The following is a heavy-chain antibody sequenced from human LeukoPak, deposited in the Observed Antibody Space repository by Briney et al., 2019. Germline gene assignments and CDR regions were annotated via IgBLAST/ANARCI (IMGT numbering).Heavy chain of an antibody. CDR3: ASSIVAGDYFDY. CDR1: GFTFSSYS. CDR2: ISSSSSYI. V-gene: IGHV3-21*01. D-gene: IGHD5-12*01. Sequence: GGSLRLSCAASGFTFSSYSMNRVRQAPGKGLEWVSSISSSSSYIYYADSVKGRFTISRDNAKNSLYLQMNSLRAEDTAVYYCASSIVAGDYFDYWGQGTLVTVSS. J-gene: IGHJ4*02.